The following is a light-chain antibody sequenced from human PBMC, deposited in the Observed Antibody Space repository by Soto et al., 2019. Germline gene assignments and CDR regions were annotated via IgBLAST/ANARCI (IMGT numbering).Light chain of an antibody. CDR3: QQYVHWPPGT. J-gene: IGKJ1*01. Sequence: EIVLTQSPGTLSLSPGERATLSCRASQSIASSYLAWYQQKPGQPPRLLLYRTFNRATGIPDRFSGSGSGTDFTLTISRLEPEDFAVYYCQQYVHWPPGTFGQGTTVDIK. V-gene: IGKV3-20*01. CDR2: RTF. CDR1: QSIASSY.